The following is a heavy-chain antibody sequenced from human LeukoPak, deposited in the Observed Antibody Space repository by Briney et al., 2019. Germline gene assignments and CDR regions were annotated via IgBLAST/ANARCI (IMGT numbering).Heavy chain of an antibody. CDR2: IDAGNGNT. Sequence: GASVKVSCKASGYTFTSYAMHWVRQAPGQRLEWMGWIDAGNGNTKYSQKFQGRVTITRDTSASTAYMELSSLRSEDTAVYYCARDRNPNWFDPWGQGTLVTVSS. V-gene: IGHV1-3*01. CDR1: GYTFTSYA. CDR3: ARDRNPNWFDP. D-gene: IGHD1-14*01. J-gene: IGHJ5*02.